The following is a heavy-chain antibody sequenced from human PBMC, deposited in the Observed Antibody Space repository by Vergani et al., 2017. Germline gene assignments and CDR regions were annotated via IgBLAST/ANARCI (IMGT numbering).Heavy chain of an antibody. V-gene: IGHV4-34*01. Sequence: QVQLQQWGAGLLKPSETLSLTCAVYGGSFSGYYWSWIRQPPGKGLEWIGEINHSGSTNYNPSLKSRVIISVDTSKNQFSLKLSSVTAADTAVYYCARGKRDGFDYWSQGTLVTVSS. J-gene: IGHJ4*02. D-gene: IGHD5-24*01. CDR2: INHSGST. CDR1: GGSFSGYY. CDR3: ARGKRDGFDY.